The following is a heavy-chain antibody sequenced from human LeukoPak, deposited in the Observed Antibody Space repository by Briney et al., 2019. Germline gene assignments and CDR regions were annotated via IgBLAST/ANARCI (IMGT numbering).Heavy chain of an antibody. Sequence: SETLSLTCTVSGGSISSSSYYWGWIRQPPGKGLEWIGSTYYSGSTYYNPSLKSRITISVDMSKNQFSLKLSSVTAADTALYYCARHSGLRSPFDPWGQGTLVTVTS. CDR2: TYYSGST. CDR1: GGSISSSSYY. V-gene: IGHV4-39*01. CDR3: ARHSGLRSPFDP. D-gene: IGHD3-3*01. J-gene: IGHJ5*02.